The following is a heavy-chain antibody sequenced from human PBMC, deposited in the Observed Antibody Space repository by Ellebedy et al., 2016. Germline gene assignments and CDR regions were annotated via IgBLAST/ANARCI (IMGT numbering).Heavy chain of an antibody. D-gene: IGHD3-3*01. J-gene: IGHJ4*02. V-gene: IGHV4-59*08. Sequence: GSLRLSCTVSGGSFSYYWSWIRQPPGKGLEWIGYIYYSGSTNYNPSLKSRVTISVDTSKNQFSLKLSSVTAADTAVYYCARLRRKSGPFDYWGQGTLVTVSS. CDR3: ARLRRKSGPFDY. CDR1: GGSFSYY. CDR2: IYYSGST.